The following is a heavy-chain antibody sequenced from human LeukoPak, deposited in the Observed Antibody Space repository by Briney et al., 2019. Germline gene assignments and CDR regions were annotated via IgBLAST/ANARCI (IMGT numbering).Heavy chain of an antibody. Sequence: GGSLRLSCAASGFTFSDYHMSWIRQAPGKGLGWVSYISGSGTTIYYADSVKGRFTISRDNAQNSLYLQMNSLRAEDTAVYYCARDNYGERKVDYWGQGTLVTVSS. CDR1: GFTFSDYH. CDR2: ISGSGTTI. V-gene: IGHV3-11*01. J-gene: IGHJ4*02. D-gene: IGHD4-17*01. CDR3: ARDNYGERKVDY.